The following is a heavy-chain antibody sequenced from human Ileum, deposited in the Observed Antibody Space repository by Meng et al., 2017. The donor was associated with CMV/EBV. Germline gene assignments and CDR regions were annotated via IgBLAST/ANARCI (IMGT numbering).Heavy chain of an antibody. D-gene: IGHD1-26*01. CDR1: GYTFSSNN. CDR3: ARDGLSGRYFDY. J-gene: IGHJ4*02. V-gene: IGHV7-4-1*02. Sequence: QASGYTFSSNNMIWVRQAPGQAPEWMGWIDTNTGHPTYAQGFTGRFVFSFDTSVSTAYLQISSLKPEDTAVYHCARDGLSGRYFDYWGQGTLVTVSS. CDR2: IDTNTGHP.